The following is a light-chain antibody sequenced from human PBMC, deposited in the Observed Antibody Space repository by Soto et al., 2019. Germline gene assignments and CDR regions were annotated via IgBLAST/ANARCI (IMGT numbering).Light chain of an antibody. CDR2: KAS. V-gene: IGKV1-5*03. CDR3: QQYDSYSFLT. J-gene: IGKJ4*01. CDR1: QSISRW. Sequence: DIQMTQSPSTLAASVGDRVTITCRASQSISRWLAWYQQKPGKAPKLLIYKASSLESGVPSRFSGSGFGTEFTLSISILQPDDFASYYSQQYDSYSFLTFGGGTKVDIK.